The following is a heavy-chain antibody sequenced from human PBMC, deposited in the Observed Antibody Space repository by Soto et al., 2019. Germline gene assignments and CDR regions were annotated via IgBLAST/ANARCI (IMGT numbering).Heavy chain of an antibody. CDR1: GFTFSSYR. Sequence: EVQLVESGGGLVQPGGSLRLSCAASGFTFSSYRMNWVRQAPGKGLEWVSYISRSSGTIYYRDSVKGRFTISSDNAKNSLYLQMSGLRDDDTAVYYCARDTETGGSWGNFDYWGQGTLVTVSS. CDR2: ISRSSGTI. D-gene: IGHD2-8*02. J-gene: IGHJ4*02. CDR3: ARDTETGGSWGNFDY. V-gene: IGHV3-48*02.